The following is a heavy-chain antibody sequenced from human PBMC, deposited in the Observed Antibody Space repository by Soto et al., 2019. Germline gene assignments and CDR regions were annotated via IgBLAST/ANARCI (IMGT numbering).Heavy chain of an antibody. Sequence: LCGGSISSGGYYWSWIRQHPGKGLEWIGYIYYSGSTYYNPSFKSRVTISVDTSKNQFSLKLSSVTAADTAVYYCARDLSGRYFPYFQHWGQGTLVTVSS. CDR2: IYYSGST. CDR1: GGSISSGGYY. D-gene: IGHD1-26*01. V-gene: IGHV4-31*02. J-gene: IGHJ1*01. CDR3: ARDLSGRYFPYFQH.